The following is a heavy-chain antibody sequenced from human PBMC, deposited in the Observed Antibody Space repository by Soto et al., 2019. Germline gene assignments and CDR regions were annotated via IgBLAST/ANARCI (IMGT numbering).Heavy chain of an antibody. Sequence: QVQLVESGGGVVQPGRSLRLSCAASGFTFSSYAMHWVRQAPGKGLEWVAVISYDGSNKYYADSVKGRFTISRDNSKNTLYLQMNSLRAEDTALYYCARSPDYYDSSGYYYDYWGQGTLVTVSS. CDR1: GFTFSSYA. CDR3: ARSPDYYDSSGYYYDY. V-gene: IGHV3-30-3*01. D-gene: IGHD3-22*01. CDR2: ISYDGSNK. J-gene: IGHJ4*02.